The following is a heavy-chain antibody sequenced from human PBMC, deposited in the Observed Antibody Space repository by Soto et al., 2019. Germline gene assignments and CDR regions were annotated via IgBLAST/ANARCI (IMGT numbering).Heavy chain of an antibody. CDR2: ISYDGSSK. CDR1: GFTFSNYG. J-gene: IGHJ4*02. V-gene: IGHV3-30*18. D-gene: IGHD1-7*01. Sequence: QVQLVESGGGVVQPGRSLRLSCAASGFTFSNYGMYWVRQAPGQGLEWVAFISYDGSSKFYADPMKGRHTISRDNTKNTLYLQMNSLSAEDTAVYYCVKGIVNYWALDYWGQGTLVTVSS. CDR3: VKGIVNYWALDY.